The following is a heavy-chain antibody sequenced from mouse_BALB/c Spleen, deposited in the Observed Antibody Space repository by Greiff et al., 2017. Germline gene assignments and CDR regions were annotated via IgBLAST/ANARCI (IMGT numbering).Heavy chain of an antibody. CDR2: ILPGSGST. J-gene: IGHJ4*01. V-gene: IGHV1-9*01. D-gene: IGHD2-2*01. Sequence: QVQLQQSGAELMKPGASVKISCKATGYTFSSYWIEWVKQRPGHGLVWIGEILPGSGSTNYNEKFKGKATFTADTSSNTAYMQLSSLTSVDSVVYDCESSPCGYDGSAYAMAYWGQGTSVTVSA. CDR3: ESSPCGYDGSAYAMAY. CDR1: GYTFSSYW.